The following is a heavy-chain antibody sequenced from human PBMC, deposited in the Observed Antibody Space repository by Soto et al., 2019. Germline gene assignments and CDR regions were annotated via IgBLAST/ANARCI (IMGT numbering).Heavy chain of an antibody. CDR2: IKQDGSET. V-gene: IGHV3-7*01. CDR3: ARGGFSYGTGIEH. J-gene: IGHJ4*02. Sequence: VGSLRLSCAASGFSIDRYWMTWVRQAPGKGLEWVADIKQDGSETYYVDSVRGRFTISRDNAKDSIYFQMTSLRAEDTALYYCARGGFSYGTGIEHWGQGTLVTVSS. D-gene: IGHD5-18*01. CDR1: GFSIDRYW.